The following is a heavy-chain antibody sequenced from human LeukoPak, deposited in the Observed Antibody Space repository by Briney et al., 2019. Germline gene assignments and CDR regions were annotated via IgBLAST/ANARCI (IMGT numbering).Heavy chain of an antibody. Sequence: GSLRLSCAASGFTFSSYEMNWVRQPPEKGLEWIGNIYYSGSTYYNPSLKSRVTISVDTSKNQFSLTLSSVTAADTAVYYCARVEKYTSSGPTDPWGQGTLVTVSS. CDR2: IYYSGST. CDR1: GFTFSSYE. V-gene: IGHV4-59*12. D-gene: IGHD6-13*01. J-gene: IGHJ5*01. CDR3: ARVEKYTSSGPTDP.